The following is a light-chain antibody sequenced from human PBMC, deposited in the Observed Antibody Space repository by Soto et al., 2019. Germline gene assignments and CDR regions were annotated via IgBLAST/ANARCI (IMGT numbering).Light chain of an antibody. J-gene: IGKJ2*01. CDR2: ATS. V-gene: IGKV3-20*01. Sequence: EIVLTQSPGTLSLSSGERATLSCRASQSVSSSYLAWYQQKPGQAPRLLVYATSSRATGIPDRFSGSGSGTDFTLTISRLEREDFAVYYCQQYGSSSFTFCQGTKLEIK. CDR1: QSVSSSY. CDR3: QQYGSSSFT.